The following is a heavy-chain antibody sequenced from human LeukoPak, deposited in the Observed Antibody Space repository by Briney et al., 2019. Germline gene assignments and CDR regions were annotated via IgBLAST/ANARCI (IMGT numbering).Heavy chain of an antibody. CDR1: GYTFTSYD. CDR3: ARSDTAMVLFDY. D-gene: IGHD5-18*01. J-gene: IGHJ4*02. CDR2: MNPNSGNT. V-gene: IGHV1-8*01. Sequence: ASVRVSCKASGYTFTSYDINWVRQATGQGLEWMGWMNPNSGNTGYAQKFQGRVTMTRNTSISTAYMELSSLRSEDTAVYYCARSDTAMVLFDYWGQGTLVTVSS.